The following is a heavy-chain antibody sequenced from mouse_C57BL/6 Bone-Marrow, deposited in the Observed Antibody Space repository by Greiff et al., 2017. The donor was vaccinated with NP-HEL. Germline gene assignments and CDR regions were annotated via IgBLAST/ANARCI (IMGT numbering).Heavy chain of an antibody. Sequence: QVQLQQSGPELVKPGASVKISCKASGYAFSSSWMNWVKQRPGKGLEWIGRIYRGDGDTNYTGKLKGKATLTADKSSSTAYMQLSSLTSEDSAGYFCARCYGSTYSYYFDYWGQGTTLTVSS. CDR2: IYRGDGDT. CDR1: GYAFSSSW. CDR3: ARCYGSTYSYYFDY. D-gene: IGHD1-1*01. V-gene: IGHV1-82*01. J-gene: IGHJ2*01.